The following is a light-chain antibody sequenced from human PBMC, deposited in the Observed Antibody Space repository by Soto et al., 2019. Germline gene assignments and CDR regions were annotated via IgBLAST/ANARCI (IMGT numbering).Light chain of an antibody. CDR2: GAS. V-gene: IGKV3D-15*01. J-gene: IGKJ4*01. Sequence: IVMTQSPATLSLSPGERATLPCRASQSVNIYLAWYQQKPGQAPRLLIFGASYRATGIPARFSGSGSGTEFNLTISSLQSEDFAVYFCQQYDDWLRLTFGGGTKVDIK. CDR3: QQYDDWLRLT. CDR1: QSVNIY.